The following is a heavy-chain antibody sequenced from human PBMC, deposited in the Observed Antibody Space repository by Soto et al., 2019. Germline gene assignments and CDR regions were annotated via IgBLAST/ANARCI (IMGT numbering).Heavy chain of an antibody. CDR3: ARGRGVGATVTSY. CDR2: IIPIFGTA. Sequence: QVQLVQSGAEVKKPGSSGTVSCKASGGTFSSYAISWVRHSPVQGLEWMGGIIPIFGTANDAQKIQGRVTITADEATSTAYMELSSLRSEDTAVDYCARGRGVGATVTSYWGQGTLVTVSS. CDR1: GGTFSSYA. D-gene: IGHD1-26*01. J-gene: IGHJ4*02. V-gene: IGHV1-69*12.